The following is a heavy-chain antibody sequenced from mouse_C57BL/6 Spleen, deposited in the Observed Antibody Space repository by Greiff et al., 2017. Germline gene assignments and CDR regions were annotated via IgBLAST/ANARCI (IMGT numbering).Heavy chain of an antibody. V-gene: IGHV5-4*01. CDR1: GFTFSSYA. J-gene: IGHJ4*01. Sequence: EVQRVESGGGLVKPGGSLKLSCAASGFTFSSYAMSWVRQTPEKRLEWVATISDGGSYTYYPDNVKGRFTISRDNAKNNLYLQMSHLKSEDTAMYYCARDRDRRDYAMDYWGQGTSVTVSS. CDR2: ISDGGSYT. D-gene: IGHD3-3*01. CDR3: ARDRDRRDYAMDY.